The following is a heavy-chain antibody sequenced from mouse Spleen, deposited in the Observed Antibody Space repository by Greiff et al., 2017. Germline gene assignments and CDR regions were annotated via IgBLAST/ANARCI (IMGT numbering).Heavy chain of an antibody. J-gene: IGHJ1*01. CDR3: ARAHYDYLYWYFDV. D-gene: IGHD2-4*01. CDR2: ISYSGST. Sequence: EVKLMESGPGLAKPSQTLSLTCSVPGYSITSDYWNWIRKFPGNKLEYMGYISYSGSTYYNPSLKSRISITRDTSKNQYYLQLNSVTTEDTATYYCARAHYDYLYWYFDVWGAGTTVTVSS. CDR1: GYSITSDY. V-gene: IGHV3-8*01.